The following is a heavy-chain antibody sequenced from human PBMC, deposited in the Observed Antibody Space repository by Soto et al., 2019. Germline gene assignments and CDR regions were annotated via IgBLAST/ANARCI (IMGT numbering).Heavy chain of an antibody. CDR3: ARRRYDFWSGYYYYYMDV. J-gene: IGHJ6*03. V-gene: IGHV1-8*01. CDR1: GYTFTSYD. CDR2: MNPNSGNT. Sequence: QVQLVQSGAEVKKPGASVKVSCKASGYTFTSYDINWVRQATGQGLEWMGWMNPNSGNTGYAQKFQGRVTMTRNTSISTAYMELSSLRSEDTAVYYCARRRYDFWSGYYYYYMDVWGKGTTVTVSS. D-gene: IGHD3-3*01.